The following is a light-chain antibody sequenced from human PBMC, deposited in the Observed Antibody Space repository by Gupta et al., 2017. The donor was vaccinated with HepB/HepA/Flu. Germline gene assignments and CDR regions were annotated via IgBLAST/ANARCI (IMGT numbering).Light chain of an antibody. V-gene: IGKV1-9*01. CDR3: QQVLCDPIT. J-gene: IGKJ4*01. CDR1: QDIGDY. CDR2: FAT. Sequence: IQLTPSPSVLSASVGDRVIITCRTSQDIGDYLAWYQQKPGRAPTLLIYFATTLQSGVPSRFSGSGSGTEFTLTVTGLQPEDFGTYYCQQVLCDPITFGGGTKVEIK.